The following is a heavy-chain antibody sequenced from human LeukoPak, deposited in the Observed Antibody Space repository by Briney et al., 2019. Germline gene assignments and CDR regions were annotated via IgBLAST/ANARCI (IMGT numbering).Heavy chain of an antibody. J-gene: IGHJ4*02. CDR2: IYYSGST. D-gene: IGHD6-19*01. CDR3: ARHASVDGNWPRPLDY. CDR1: GGSISSSPYY. V-gene: IGHV4-39*01. Sequence: PSETLSLTCTVSGGSISSSPYYWGWIRQPPGKGLEWIGNIYYSGSTYYNSSLKTRVTISVDTSKNQFSLKLTSVTAADTAVYYCARHASVDGNWPRPLDYWGQGSLVTVSS.